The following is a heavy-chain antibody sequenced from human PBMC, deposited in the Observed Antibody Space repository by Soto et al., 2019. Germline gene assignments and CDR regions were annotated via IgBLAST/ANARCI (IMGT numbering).Heavy chain of an antibody. J-gene: IGHJ4*02. V-gene: IGHV4-4*07. CDR1: GGSISSYY. CDR3: ARRGDSSAPFDY. CDR2: IYTSGST. D-gene: IGHD6-6*01. Sequence: PSETLSLTCTVSGGSISSYYWSWIRQPAGTGLEWIGRIYTSGSTNYNPSLTSRVTMSVDTSKNQFSLKLSSVTAADTAVYYCARRGDSSAPFDYWGQGTLVTAPQ.